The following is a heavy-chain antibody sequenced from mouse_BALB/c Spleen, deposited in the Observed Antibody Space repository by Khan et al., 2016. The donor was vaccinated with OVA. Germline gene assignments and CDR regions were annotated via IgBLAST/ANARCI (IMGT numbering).Heavy chain of an antibody. CDR2: ISSGGDNT. V-gene: IGHV5-9*03. J-gene: IGHJ3*01. D-gene: IGHD2-1*01. CDR3: ARSNYGTFAY. CDR1: GFTFSSFS. Sequence: EVELVESGGGLVKPGGSLKLSCAASGFTFSSFSMSWVRQTPEKRLEWVATISSGGDNTFYSDSVKGRFTISRENAKNNLSLQMSSLRSEVTALYYCARSNYGTFAYWGQGTLVTVSA.